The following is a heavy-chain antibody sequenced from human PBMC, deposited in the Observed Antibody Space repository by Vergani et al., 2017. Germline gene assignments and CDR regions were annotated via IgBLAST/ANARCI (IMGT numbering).Heavy chain of an antibody. CDR3: TSQVILVSPGY. J-gene: IGHJ4*02. CDR1: GFTFSNAW. D-gene: IGHD2-8*02. V-gene: IGHV3-15*01. CDR2: IKSKTDGGTT. Sequence: EVQLVESGGGLVKPGGSLRLSCAASGFTFSNAWMSWVRQAPGKGLEWVGRIKSKTDGGTTDYAAPVKGRFTISRDDSKNTLYLQMNSLKTEDTAVYYCTSQVILVSPGYWGQGTLVTVSS.